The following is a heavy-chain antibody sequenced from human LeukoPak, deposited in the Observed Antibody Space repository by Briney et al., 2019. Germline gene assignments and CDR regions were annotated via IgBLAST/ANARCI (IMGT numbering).Heavy chain of an antibody. CDR3: ARETQLEYFDY. CDR1: GGSFSGYY. V-gene: IGHV4-34*01. CDR2: INHSGST. D-gene: IGHD3-3*01. Sequence: SETLSLTCAVYGGSFSGYYWSWIRQPPGKGLEWIGEINHSGSTNYNPSLKSRVTISVDTSKNQFSLTLSSVTAADTAVYYCARETQLEYFDYWGQGTLVTVSS. J-gene: IGHJ4*02.